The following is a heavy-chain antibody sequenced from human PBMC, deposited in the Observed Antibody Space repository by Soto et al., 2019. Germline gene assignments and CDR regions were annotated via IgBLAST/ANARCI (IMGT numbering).Heavy chain of an antibody. J-gene: IGHJ5*02. CDR3: AKVIVEWELLNAFDP. Sequence: EVQLLESGGGLVQPGGSLRRSCAASGFSFSSYAMGWVRQAPGKGLEGVSGIRGRGGTTYYADSVKGRFTISRDNSRNTLFLQMDSLRAEDTAIYYCAKVIVEWELLNAFDPWGQGTLVTVSS. CDR2: IRGRGGTT. CDR1: GFSFSSYA. D-gene: IGHD1-26*01. V-gene: IGHV3-23*01.